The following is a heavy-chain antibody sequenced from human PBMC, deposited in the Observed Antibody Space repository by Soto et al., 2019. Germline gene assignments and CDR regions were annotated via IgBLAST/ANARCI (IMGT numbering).Heavy chain of an antibody. CDR1: GDSFTNYD. CDR3: AGGRNGMDV. J-gene: IGHJ6*02. Sequence: QVQLVQSGAEVKKPGASVKVSCKDSGDSFTNYDINWVRQATGQGLEWMGRMNPNSGNTGYAQKFQGRVTMTRNTSLTTAYMEVSRPRSEDSAVYYCAGGRNGMDVWGQGTTVTVSS. CDR2: MNPNSGNT. V-gene: IGHV1-8*01.